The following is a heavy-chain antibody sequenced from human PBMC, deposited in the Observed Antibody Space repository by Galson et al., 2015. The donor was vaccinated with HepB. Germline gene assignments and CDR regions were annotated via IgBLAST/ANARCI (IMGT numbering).Heavy chain of an antibody. V-gene: IGHV4-59*01. J-gene: IGHJ3*02. D-gene: IGHD2-2*01. CDR2: IYYSGST. CDR3: ARDGLGYCSSTSCYAFDI. CDR1: GGSISSYY. Sequence: ETLSLTCTVSGGSISSYYWSWIRQPPGKGLEWIGYIYYSGSTNYNPSLKSRVTISVDTSKNQFSLKLSSVTAADTAVYYCARDGLGYCSSTSCYAFDIWGQGTMVTVSS.